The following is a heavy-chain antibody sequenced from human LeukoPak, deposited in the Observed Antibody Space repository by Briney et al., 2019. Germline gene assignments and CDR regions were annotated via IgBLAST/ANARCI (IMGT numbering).Heavy chain of an antibody. D-gene: IGHD2-15*01. CDR2: INPNSGGT. V-gene: IGHV1-2*02. CDR1: GSTFTGYY. Sequence: ASVKLSCKASGSTFTGYYIHWVRQAPGQGLEWMGWINPNSGGTNYAQKFHGRVTMTRDTSISTANMELSRMRSDDTAVYYCAGEGGIVVVVAATPAFDMWGEGPMLTVSS. J-gene: IGHJ3*02. CDR3: AGEGGIVVVVAATPAFDM.